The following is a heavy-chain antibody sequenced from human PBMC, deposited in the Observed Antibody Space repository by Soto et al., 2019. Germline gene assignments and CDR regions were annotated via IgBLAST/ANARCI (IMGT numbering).Heavy chain of an antibody. V-gene: IGHV3-30-3*01. CDR2: ISYDGSNK. J-gene: IGHJ4*02. D-gene: IGHD3-10*01. CDR1: GFTFSSYA. Sequence: QVQLVESGGGVVQPGRSLRLSCAASGFTFSSYAMHWVRQAPGKGLEWVAVISYDGSNKYYADSLKGRFTISRDNSKNTLYLQMNSLRAEDTAVYYCARSLNKGSGSIDYWGQGTLVTVSS. CDR3: ARSLNKGSGSIDY.